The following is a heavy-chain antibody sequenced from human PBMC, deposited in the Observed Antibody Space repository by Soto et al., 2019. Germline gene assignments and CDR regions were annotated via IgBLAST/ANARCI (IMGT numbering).Heavy chain of an antibody. J-gene: IGHJ6*02. Sequence: GGSLRLSCAASGFTFSSYSMNWVRQAPGKGLEWVSSISSSSSYIYYADSVKGRFTISRDNAKNSLYLQMNSLRAEDTAVYYCARDGRGDYDILTGYFLYGMDVWGQGTTVTVSS. CDR1: GFTFSSYS. CDR3: ARDGRGDYDILTGYFLYGMDV. V-gene: IGHV3-21*01. CDR2: ISSSSSYI. D-gene: IGHD3-9*01.